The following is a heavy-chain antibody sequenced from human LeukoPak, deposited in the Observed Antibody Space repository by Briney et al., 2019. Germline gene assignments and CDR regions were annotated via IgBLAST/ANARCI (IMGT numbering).Heavy chain of an antibody. CDR3: ARAGSSNAFDI. CDR2: IYYSGST. Sequence: PSETLSLTCTVSGGSLSSYYYNWIRQPPGKGLEWIGYIYYSGSTNYSPSLKSRVTISVDTSKNQFSLKLSSVTAADTAVYYCARAGSSNAFDIWGQGTMVTVSS. D-gene: IGHD3-10*01. V-gene: IGHV4-59*12. CDR1: GGSLSSYY. J-gene: IGHJ3*02.